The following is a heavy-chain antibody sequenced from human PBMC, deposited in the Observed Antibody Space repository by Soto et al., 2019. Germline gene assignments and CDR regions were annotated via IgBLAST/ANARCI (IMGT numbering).Heavy chain of an antibody. V-gene: IGHV3-30*18. CDR1: GFTFSSYG. J-gene: IGHJ4*02. CDR3: AKWEEQWHKSLDY. Sequence: QVQLVESGGGVVQPGTSLRLSCAASGFTFSSYGMHWVRQAPGKGLEWVAVISYDGSNKYYADSVKGRFTISRDNSKNTLYLQMNSLRAEDTAVSYCAKWEEQWHKSLDYWGQGTLVTVSS. CDR2: ISYDGSNK. D-gene: IGHD6-19*01.